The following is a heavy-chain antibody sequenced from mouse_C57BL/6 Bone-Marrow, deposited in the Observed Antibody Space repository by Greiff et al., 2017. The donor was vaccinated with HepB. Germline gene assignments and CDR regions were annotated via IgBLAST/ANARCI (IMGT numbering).Heavy chain of an antibody. CDR2: IHPNSGST. V-gene: IGHV1-64*01. D-gene: IGHD2-1*01. CDR1: GYTFTSYW. Sequence: QVQLQQPGAELVKPGASVKLSCKASGYTFTSYWMHWVKQRPGQGLEWIGMIHPNSGSTNYNEKFKSKATLTVDKSSSTAYMQLSSLTSEDSAVYYCARRNYGNYGFAYWGQGTLVTVSA. J-gene: IGHJ3*01. CDR3: ARRNYGNYGFAY.